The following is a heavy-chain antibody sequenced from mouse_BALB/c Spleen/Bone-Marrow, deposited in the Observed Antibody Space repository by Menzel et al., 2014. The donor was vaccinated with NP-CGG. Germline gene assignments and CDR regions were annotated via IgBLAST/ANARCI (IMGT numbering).Heavy chain of an antibody. V-gene: IGHV1-69*02. CDR3: AVIYYGNYDYAMDY. CDR2: IDPSDSYT. D-gene: IGHD2-1*01. J-gene: IGHJ4*01. Sequence: QVQLQQSGAELVKPGASVKLSCKASGYTFTSYWMHWVKQRPGQGLEWIGEIDPSDSYTNYNQKFKGKATLTVDKSSSTAYMQLSSLTSEDSAVYYCAVIYYGNYDYAMDYWGQGTSVTVSS. CDR1: GYTFTSYW.